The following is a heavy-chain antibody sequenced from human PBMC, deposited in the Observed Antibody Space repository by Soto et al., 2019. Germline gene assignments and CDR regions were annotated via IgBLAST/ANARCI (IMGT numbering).Heavy chain of an antibody. V-gene: IGHV1-69*13. CDR2: IIPIFGTA. CDR1: GGTFSSYA. J-gene: IGHJ6*02. Sequence: SVKVSCKASGGTFSSYAISWVRQAPGQGLEWMGGIIPIFGTANYAQKFQGRVTITADESTSTAYMELSSLRSEDTAVYYCAVKGSTGLLRYFDLTRNYYYGMDVWGQGTTVTVSS. D-gene: IGHD3-9*01. CDR3: AVKGSTGLLRYFDLTRNYYYGMDV.